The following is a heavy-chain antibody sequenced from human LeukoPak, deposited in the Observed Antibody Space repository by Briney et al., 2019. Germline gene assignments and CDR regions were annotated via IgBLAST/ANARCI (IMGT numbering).Heavy chain of an antibody. D-gene: IGHD2-2*01. Sequence: SQTLSLTCAISGDSVSSNSAAWNWIRQSPSRGLEWLGRTYYRSKLYNDYAVSVKSRITINPDTSKNQFSLQLNSVTPEDTAVYYCARVKKDCSSTSCYLYYYYMDVWGKGTTVTVSS. J-gene: IGHJ6*03. CDR3: ARVKKDCSSTSCYLYYYYMDV. CDR2: TYYRSKLYN. CDR1: GDSVSSNSAA. V-gene: IGHV6-1*01.